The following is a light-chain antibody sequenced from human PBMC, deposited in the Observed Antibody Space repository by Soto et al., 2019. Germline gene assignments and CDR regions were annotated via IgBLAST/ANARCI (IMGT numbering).Light chain of an antibody. Sequence: EIVLTPSPATLSLSPREKATPSCRASQSVSSYLAWYQQKPGQAPRLLIYDASNRATGIPARFSGSGSGTDSTLTISSLEPEDFAVYYCQQRSNWPLTFGGGTKVDIK. CDR3: QQRSNWPLT. J-gene: IGKJ4*01. CDR2: DAS. CDR1: QSVSSY. V-gene: IGKV3-11*01.